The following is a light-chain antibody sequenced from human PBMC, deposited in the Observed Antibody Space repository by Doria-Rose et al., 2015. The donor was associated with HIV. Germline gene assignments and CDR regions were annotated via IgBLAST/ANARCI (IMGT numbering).Light chain of an antibody. CDR2: DGS. V-gene: IGKV3-20*01. Sequence: TQSPGTLSLSPGERATTSCRASQSFSSTYLAWYQQKPGQAPSLLIYDGSTRATGIPDRFSASGSGTDFTLTINRLEPEDFALYYCHQYGTSWTFGQGTKAEI. J-gene: IGKJ1*01. CDR3: HQYGTSWT. CDR1: QSFSSTY.